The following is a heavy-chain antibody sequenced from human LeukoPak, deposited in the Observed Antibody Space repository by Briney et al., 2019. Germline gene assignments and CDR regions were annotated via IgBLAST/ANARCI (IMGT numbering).Heavy chain of an antibody. CDR3: ARRHDSSGYYKD. Sequence: ASVKVSCKASGYTVTSYDINWVRQATGQGLEWMGWMNPNSGNTGFAQKFQGRVTITRNTSISTAYMELSSLRSEDTAVYYCARRHDSSGYYKDWGQGTLVTVSS. CDR1: GYTVTSYD. J-gene: IGHJ4*02. D-gene: IGHD3-22*01. CDR2: MNPNSGNT. V-gene: IGHV1-8*03.